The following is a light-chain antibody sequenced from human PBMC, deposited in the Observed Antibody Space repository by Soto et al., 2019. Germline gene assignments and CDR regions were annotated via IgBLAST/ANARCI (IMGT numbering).Light chain of an antibody. J-gene: IGKJ3*01. Sequence: DIQLPPSPSSLSASVGDRVTITCQASQDITNYLNWFQQKPGKAPKLLIYDVFNLEAGVPSRFSGSGSGTDFTFTISSLQPEDFATYYCHQYESLPITCGPGTKWIS. V-gene: IGKV1-33*01. CDR2: DVF. CDR1: QDITNY. CDR3: HQYESLPIT.